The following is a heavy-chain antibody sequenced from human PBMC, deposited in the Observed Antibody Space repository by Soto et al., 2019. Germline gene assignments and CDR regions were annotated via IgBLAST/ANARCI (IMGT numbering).Heavy chain of an antibody. CDR1: GGSISSGGYY. Sequence: QVQLQESGPGLVKPSQTLSLTCTVSGGSISSGGYYWSWIRQHPGKGLEWIGYIYYSGSTYYNPSLNSRVTISVDTSKNQFALKLSSVTAADTAVYYCARDRITMVRGRDYGMDVWGQGTTVTVSS. D-gene: IGHD3-10*01. CDR3: ARDRITMVRGRDYGMDV. V-gene: IGHV4-31*03. CDR2: IYYSGST. J-gene: IGHJ6*02.